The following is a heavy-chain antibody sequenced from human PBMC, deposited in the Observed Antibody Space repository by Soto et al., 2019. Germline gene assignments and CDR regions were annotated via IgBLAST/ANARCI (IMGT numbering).Heavy chain of an antibody. CDR2: LAHSGIT. D-gene: IGHD1-26*01. V-gene: IGHV4-34*04. CDR1: GASFVGVY. J-gene: IGHJ4*02. CDR3: ARGVSVTLAVQGGAPDKNYFDS. Sequence: AETLSLTCAVSGASFVGVYWIWVRHAPGTGLEWIVDLAHSGITNHNPALKSLATMSVDTSKNQLSLKLRSVTAADTAVYYCARGVSVTLAVQGGAPDKNYFDSWSQGTLVTVSS.